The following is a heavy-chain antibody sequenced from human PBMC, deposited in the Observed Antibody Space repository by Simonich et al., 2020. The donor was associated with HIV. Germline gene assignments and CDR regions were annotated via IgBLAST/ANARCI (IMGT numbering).Heavy chain of an antibody. V-gene: IGHV1-18*01. CDR1: GYTFTTYA. Sequence: QVQLVQSGTEVKKPGASVKVSCMASGYTFTTYAITWVRQATGQGLDCMGRINTYNGNTHYAQKFQGRGTMTTDTSTSTAYIELRSLRSDDTAVYYCARDGANRGYFDYWGQGTLVTVSS. CDR2: INTYNGNT. CDR3: ARDGANRGYFDY. J-gene: IGHJ4*02. D-gene: IGHD7-27*01.